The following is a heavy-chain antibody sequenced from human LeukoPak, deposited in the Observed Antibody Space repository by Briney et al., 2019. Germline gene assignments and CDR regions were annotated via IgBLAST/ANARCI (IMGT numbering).Heavy chain of an antibody. CDR2: ISAHNGNT. V-gene: IGHV1-18*01. Sequence: ASVNVSCKASAYTFTSYGISWVRQAPGQGLEWMGWISAHNGNTNYAQKFQGRVTMTTDTSTRTAYMGLRSLRADDTAVYYCARDLYDFWSGYYYYYGMDVWGQGTTVTVSS. J-gene: IGHJ6*02. CDR3: ARDLYDFWSGYYYYYGMDV. CDR1: AYTFTSYG. D-gene: IGHD3-3*01.